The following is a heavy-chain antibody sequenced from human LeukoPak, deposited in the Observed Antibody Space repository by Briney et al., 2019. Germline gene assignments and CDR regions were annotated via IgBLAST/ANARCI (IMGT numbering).Heavy chain of an antibody. V-gene: IGHV3-9*01. J-gene: IGHJ4*02. CDR1: GFTLDDYA. CDR2: ISWNSGSI. D-gene: IGHD1-26*01. Sequence: PGGSLRLSCAASGFTLDDYAMHWVRQAPGKGLEWVSGISWNSGSIVYADSVKGRFTISRDNAKNSLYLQMNSLRAEDTALYYCAKDMEELLPRGPFDYWGQGTLVTVSS. CDR3: AKDMEELLPRGPFDY.